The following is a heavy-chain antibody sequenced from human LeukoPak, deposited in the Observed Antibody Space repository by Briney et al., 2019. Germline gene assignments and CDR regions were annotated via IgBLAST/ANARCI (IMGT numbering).Heavy chain of an antibody. Sequence: GGSLRLSCAASGFTVTSNYMSWVRQTPGKGLEWVANIKQDGSEKNYVDSVKGRFTIFRDNARNSLYLQMNSLRAEDTAAYYCASHSYGYNHWGQGTLVIVSS. V-gene: IGHV3-7*01. D-gene: IGHD3-16*01. CDR1: GFTVTSNY. CDR2: IKQDGSEK. CDR3: ASHSYGYNH. J-gene: IGHJ5*02.